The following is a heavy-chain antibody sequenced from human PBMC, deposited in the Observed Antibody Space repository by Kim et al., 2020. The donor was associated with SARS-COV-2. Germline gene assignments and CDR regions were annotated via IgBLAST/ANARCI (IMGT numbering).Heavy chain of an antibody. CDR1: GFTFSSYA. CDR3: VVYGGRYCSSDSCWSMDV. J-gene: IGHJ6*02. D-gene: IGHD2-2*01. Sequence: GGSLRLSCAASGFTFSSYAMSWVCQTPGKGLEWVSAISGSGGGTYFADSVKGRFTISRDNSKNTLYLQMNSLRVEDTAVYYCVVYGGRYCSSDSCWSMDVWGQGTTVTVSS. V-gene: IGHV3-23*01. CDR2: ISGSGGGT.